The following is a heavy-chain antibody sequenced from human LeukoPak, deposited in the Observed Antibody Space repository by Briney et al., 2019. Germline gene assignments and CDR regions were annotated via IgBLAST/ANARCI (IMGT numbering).Heavy chain of an antibody. D-gene: IGHD1-1*01. CDR1: GFSIGASW. CDR3: ANSVAGTTPFDY. J-gene: IGHJ4*02. CDR2: ISIDGTET. V-gene: IGHV3-74*01. Sequence: PGGSLRLSCGASGFSIGASWMHWVRQAPGKGLVWISRISIDGTETIYGDSVKGRFIISRDNAKNTLYLQMNSLRAEDTAVYYCANSVAGTTPFDYWGQGTLVTVSS.